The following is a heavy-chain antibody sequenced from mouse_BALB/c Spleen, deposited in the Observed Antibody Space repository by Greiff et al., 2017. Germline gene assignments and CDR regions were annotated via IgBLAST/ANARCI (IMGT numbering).Heavy chain of an antibody. CDR3: ARETMITPFDY. V-gene: IGHV1S81*02. D-gene: IGHD2-4*01. J-gene: IGHJ2*01. CDR2: INPSNGRT. Sequence: QVQLQQSGAELVKPGASVKLSCKASGYTFTSYWMHWVKQRPGQGLEWIGEINPSNGRTNYNEKFKSKATLTVDKSSSTAYMQLSSLTSEDSAVYYCARETMITPFDYWGQGTTLTVSS. CDR1: GYTFTSYW.